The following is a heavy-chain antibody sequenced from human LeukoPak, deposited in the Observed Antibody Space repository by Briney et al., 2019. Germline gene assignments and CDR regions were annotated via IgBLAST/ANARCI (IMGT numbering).Heavy chain of an antibody. D-gene: IGHD3-3*01. CDR1: GFTFSSYW. CDR3: ARDKVRIFGVVTYYYYYMDV. J-gene: IGHJ6*03. Sequence: GSLRLSCAASGFTFSSYWMHWVRQAPGKGLVWVSRINSDGSSTSYADSVKGRFTTSRDNAKNTLYLQMNSLRAEDTAVYYCARDKVRIFGVVTYYYYYMDVWGKGTTVTVSS. V-gene: IGHV3-74*01. CDR2: INSDGSST.